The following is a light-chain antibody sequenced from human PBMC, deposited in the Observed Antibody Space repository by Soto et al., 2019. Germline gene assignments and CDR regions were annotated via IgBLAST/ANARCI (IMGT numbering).Light chain of an antibody. Sequence: QSVLTQPASVSGSPGQSITISCTGTSSDIGSGYAYVSWYQQHPGKAPKVIIYEVRHRPSSVSSRFSGSKSGNTASLTISGLQAEDEAHYYCSSYTTCDTVVFGGGTKVTVL. J-gene: IGLJ3*02. V-gene: IGLV2-14*01. CDR2: EVR. CDR3: SSYTTCDTVV. CDR1: SSDIGSGYAY.